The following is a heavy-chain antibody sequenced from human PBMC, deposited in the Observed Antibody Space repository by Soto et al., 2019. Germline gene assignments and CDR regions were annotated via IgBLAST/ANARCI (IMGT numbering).Heavy chain of an antibody. CDR1: GGTSRSLS. J-gene: IGHJ5*02. CDR2: ITPLFGIP. D-gene: IGHD2-15*01. CDR3: ARDTHSAGGWFDT. V-gene: IGHV1-69*17. Sequence: QVQLVQSGAEVKKPGSSVNVSCKASGGTSRSLSITWVRQAPGQGLEWMGGITPLFGIPNYPQKFQGRLTITEDKSTGTAYLELSSLRSEDTAVYYCARDTHSAGGWFDTWGRGTLVTVSS.